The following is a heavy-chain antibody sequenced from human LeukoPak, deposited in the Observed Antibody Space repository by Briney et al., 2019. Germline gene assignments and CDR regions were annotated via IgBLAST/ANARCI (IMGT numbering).Heavy chain of an antibody. V-gene: IGHV4-4*07. J-gene: IGHJ3*02. CDR2: IYSTGTN. Sequence: SETLSLTCTVSGGSISGYYWTWIRQSAGKGLEWIGHIYSTGTNNYNPSLRSRVTLSVDTSKNQFSLKLRSVTAADTAVYYCARYTLSQGAFDIWGQGTMVTVSS. CDR3: ARYTLSQGAFDI. CDR1: GGSISGYY. D-gene: IGHD2-15*01.